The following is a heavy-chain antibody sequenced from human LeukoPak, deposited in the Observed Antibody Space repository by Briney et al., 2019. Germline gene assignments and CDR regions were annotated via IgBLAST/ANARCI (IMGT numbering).Heavy chain of an antibody. CDR2: IYPGDSDT. CDR3: ARLRYCSSTSCYGYFQH. V-gene: IGHV5-51*01. CDR1: GYSFNSYW. D-gene: IGHD2-2*01. Sequence: GESLKISCKGSGYSFNSYWIGWVRQMPGKGLGWMGIIYPGDSDTRYSPSFQGQVTISADKSISTAYLQWSSLKASDTAMYYCARLRYCSSTSCYGYFQHWGQGTLVTVSS. J-gene: IGHJ1*01.